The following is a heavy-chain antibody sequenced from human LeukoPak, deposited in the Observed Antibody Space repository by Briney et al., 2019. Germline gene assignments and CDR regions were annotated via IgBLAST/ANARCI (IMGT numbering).Heavy chain of an antibody. CDR1: GFSFSIYG. Sequence: PGMSLTLSCAASGFSFSIYGMNWVRQGPGMGLEWVSSITSRSDYIYYGDSVKGRFTISRDNARDSLYLEMNSLRAEDTAVYYCARVEDPGEGEAFDIWGQGTMVTVSS. J-gene: IGHJ3*02. D-gene: IGHD7-27*01. CDR2: ITSRSDYI. V-gene: IGHV3-21*06. CDR3: ARVEDPGEGEAFDI.